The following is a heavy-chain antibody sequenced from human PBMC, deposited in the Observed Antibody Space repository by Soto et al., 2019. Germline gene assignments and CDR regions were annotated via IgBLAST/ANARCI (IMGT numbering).Heavy chain of an antibody. CDR1: GFSFGEYY. J-gene: IGHJ3*02. CDR2: ISSSSSYT. D-gene: IGHD3-22*01. Sequence: GGSLRLSCAASGFSFGEYYMSWIRQAPGKGLEWVSYISSSSSYTNYADSVKGRFTISRDNAKNSLYLQMNSLRAEDTAVYYSARRYYDSSGYYPHDAFDIWGQGTMVTVSS. V-gene: IGHV3-11*03. CDR3: ARRYYDSSGYYPHDAFDI.